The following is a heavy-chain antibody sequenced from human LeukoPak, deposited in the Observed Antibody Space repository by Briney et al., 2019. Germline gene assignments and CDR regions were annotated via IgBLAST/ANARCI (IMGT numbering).Heavy chain of an antibody. CDR3: ARDQAEAYGARDFDY. CDR1: GYTFTSYG. Sequence: ASVKVCCKASGYTFTSYGIIWVRQAPGQGLEWMGWISAYNGNTNYAQKLQGRVTMTTDTSTSTAYMELRSLRSDDTAVYYCARDQAEAYGARDFDYWGQGTLVTVSS. V-gene: IGHV1-18*01. J-gene: IGHJ4*02. D-gene: IGHD4-17*01. CDR2: ISAYNGNT.